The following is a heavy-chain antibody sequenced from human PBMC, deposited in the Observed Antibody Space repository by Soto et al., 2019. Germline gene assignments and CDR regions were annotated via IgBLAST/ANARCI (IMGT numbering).Heavy chain of an antibody. CDR1: GFTFGDYA. V-gene: IGHV3-9*01. J-gene: IGHJ3*02. Sequence: HPGGSLRLSCAASGFTFGDYAMHWVRQAPGKGLEWVSGISWNSGSIGYADSVKGRFTISRDNAKNSLYLQMNSLRAEDTALYYCAKDRYFDWPRGAFDIWGQGTMVTVSS. D-gene: IGHD3-9*01. CDR3: AKDRYFDWPRGAFDI. CDR2: ISWNSGSI.